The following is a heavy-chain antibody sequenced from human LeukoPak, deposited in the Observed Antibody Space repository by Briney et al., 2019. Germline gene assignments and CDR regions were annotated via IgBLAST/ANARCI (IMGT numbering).Heavy chain of an antibody. CDR1: GGTFSSYA. J-gene: IGHJ6*02. CDR2: VIPIFGTA. Sequence: SVKVSCKASGGTFSSYAISWVRQAPGQGLEWMGGVIPIFGTANYAQKFQGRVTITADESTSTAYMELSSLRSEDTAVYYCARYTAMDYYYYYYGMDVWGQGTTVTVSS. V-gene: IGHV1-69*13. CDR3: ARYTAMDYYYYYYGMDV. D-gene: IGHD5-18*01.